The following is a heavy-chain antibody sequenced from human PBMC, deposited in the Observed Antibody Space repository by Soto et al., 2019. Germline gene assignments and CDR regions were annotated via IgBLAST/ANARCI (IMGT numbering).Heavy chain of an antibody. CDR2: IYSGGST. Sequence: PGGSLRLSCAASGFTVSSNYMSWVRQAPGKGLEWVSVIYSGGSTYYADSVKGRFTISRDNSKNTLYLQMNSLRAEDTAVYYCARVEHDFWSGYYYGMDVWGQGTTVTVSS. J-gene: IGHJ6*02. CDR1: GFTVSSNY. V-gene: IGHV3-53*01. D-gene: IGHD3-3*01. CDR3: ARVEHDFWSGYYYGMDV.